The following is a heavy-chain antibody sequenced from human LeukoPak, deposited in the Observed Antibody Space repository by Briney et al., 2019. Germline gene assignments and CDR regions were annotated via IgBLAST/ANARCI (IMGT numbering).Heavy chain of an antibody. J-gene: IGHJ5*02. CDR1: GFTFNDYY. CDR3: ATDGAGFDT. CDR2: INIGGTNT. V-gene: IGHV3-11*01. Sequence: PGGSLRLSCAASGFTFNDYYMSWIRQAPGKGLEWLSYINIGGTNTHYADSVKGRFTISRDNAKKSLYLEMNDLRAEDTAVYYCATDGAGFDTWGQGVLVTVSS.